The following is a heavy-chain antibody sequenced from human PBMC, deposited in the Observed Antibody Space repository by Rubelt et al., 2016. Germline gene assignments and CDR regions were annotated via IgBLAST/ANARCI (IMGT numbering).Heavy chain of an antibody. V-gene: IGHV3-33*01. D-gene: IGHD4-17*01. CDR1: GFTFRSYG. CDR2: IWYDGSNK. Sequence: AASGFTFRSYGMNWVRPAPGKGLEWVGVIWYDGSNKYYADSVKGRFTISRANSKNMLFLQMNSLTAEDTALYYCASARGDYTSDYWGQGTLVTVSS. CDR3: ASARGDYTSDY. J-gene: IGHJ4*02.